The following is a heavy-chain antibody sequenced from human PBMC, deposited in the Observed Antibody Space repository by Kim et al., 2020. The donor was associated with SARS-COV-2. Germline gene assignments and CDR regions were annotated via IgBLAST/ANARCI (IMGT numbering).Heavy chain of an antibody. D-gene: IGHD3-9*01. CDR3: ARFEGYGMDV. CDR2: SYY. V-gene: IGHV3-21*01. J-gene: IGHJ6*02. Sequence: SYYYYANARTGRFTISRDNAKSSLFLQMNSLRVEDTGVYYCARFEGYGMDVWGQGTTVTVSS.